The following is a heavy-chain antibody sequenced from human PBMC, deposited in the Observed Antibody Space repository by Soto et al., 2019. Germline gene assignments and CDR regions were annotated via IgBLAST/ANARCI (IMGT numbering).Heavy chain of an antibody. V-gene: IGHV4-34*01. Sequence: PSETLSLTCAVYGGSFSGYYWSWIRQPPGKGLEWIGEINHSGSTNYNPSLKSRVTISVDTSKNQFSLKLSSVTAADTAVYYCARKVVTPTLTMIVGWTLRGWFDPWGQGTLVTVSS. CDR2: INHSGST. J-gene: IGHJ5*02. CDR3: ARKVVTPTLTMIVGWTLRGWFDP. D-gene: IGHD3-22*01. CDR1: GGSFSGYY.